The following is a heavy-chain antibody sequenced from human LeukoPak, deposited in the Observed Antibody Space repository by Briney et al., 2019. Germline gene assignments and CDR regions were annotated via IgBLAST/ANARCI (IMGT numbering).Heavy chain of an antibody. CDR3: ARASKQQLAVVY. V-gene: IGHV3-74*01. Sequence: PGGSLRLSCAASGFTFSSYWMHWVRQAPGKGLVWVSRINTDGSSTSYTDSVKGRFTISRDNAKNTLYLQMNSLRAEDTAVYYCARASKQQLAVVYWGQGTLVTVSS. D-gene: IGHD6-13*01. CDR1: GFTFSSYW. J-gene: IGHJ4*02. CDR2: INTDGSST.